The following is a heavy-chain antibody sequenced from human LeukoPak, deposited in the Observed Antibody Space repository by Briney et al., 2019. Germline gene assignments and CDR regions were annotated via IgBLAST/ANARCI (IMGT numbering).Heavy chain of an antibody. D-gene: IGHD5-18*01. CDR3: ARGVDTAMALLFY. CDR1: GFTFSSYW. J-gene: IGHJ4*02. V-gene: IGHV3-7*01. Sequence: PGGSLRLSCAASGFTFSSYWMSWVRQAPGKGLEWVANIKQDGSEKYYVDSVKGRFTISRDNAKNSLYLQMNSLRAEDTAVYYCARGVDTAMALLFYWGQGTLATVSS. CDR2: IKQDGSEK.